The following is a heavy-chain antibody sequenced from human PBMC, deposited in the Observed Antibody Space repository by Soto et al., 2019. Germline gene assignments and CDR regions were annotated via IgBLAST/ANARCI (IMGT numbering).Heavy chain of an antibody. CDR1: GGSISSSSYY. J-gene: IGHJ6*02. D-gene: IGHD4-4*01. Sequence: PSETLSLTCTVSGGSISSSSYYWGWIRQPPGKGLEWIGSIYYSGSTYYNPSLKSRVTISVDTSKNQFSLKLSSVTAADTAVYYCARLRSNYLLGYHYYGMDVWGQGTTVTVS. CDR2: IYYSGST. CDR3: ARLRSNYLLGYHYYGMDV. V-gene: IGHV4-39*01.